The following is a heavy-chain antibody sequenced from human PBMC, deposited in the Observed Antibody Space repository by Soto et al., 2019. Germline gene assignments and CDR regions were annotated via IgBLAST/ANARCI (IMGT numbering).Heavy chain of an antibody. CDR2: IYWSGDE. V-gene: IGHV2-5*01. CDR3: ARGLATLPVFAFDI. J-gene: IGHJ3*02. D-gene: IGHD6-6*01. Sequence: QGTLKESGPTLVKPTQTLTLTCSFSGFSLSTSGVGVGWIRQSPGKALEWLALIYWSGDEHYRPSLKSRLSISKDTSKNHGVLIMTDMDPVDTATYYCARGLATLPVFAFDIWGQGTMVTVSS. CDR1: GFSLSTSGVG.